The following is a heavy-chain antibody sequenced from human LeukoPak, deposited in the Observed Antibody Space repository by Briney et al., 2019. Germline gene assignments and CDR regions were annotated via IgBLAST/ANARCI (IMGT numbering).Heavy chain of an antibody. Sequence: GESLQISCKGSGYSFTSYWIGWVRQMPGKGLEWMGIIYPGDSDTRYSPSFQGQVTISADKSISTAYLQWSSLKASDTAMYYCARHRKYYYDSSGYYYEAPTPFDYWGQGTLVTVSS. D-gene: IGHD3-22*01. CDR3: ARHRKYYYDSSGYYYEAPTPFDY. V-gene: IGHV5-51*01. J-gene: IGHJ4*02. CDR2: IYPGDSDT. CDR1: GYSFTSYW.